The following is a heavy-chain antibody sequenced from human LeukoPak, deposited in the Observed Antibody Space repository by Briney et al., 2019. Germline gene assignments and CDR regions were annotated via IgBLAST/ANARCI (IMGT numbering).Heavy chain of an antibody. CDR3: ASGKSWELTFFDY. Sequence: ASVKVSCKASGGTFSSYAISWVRQAPGQGLEWMGRIIPILGIANYAQKFQGRVTITADKSTSTAYMELSSLRSEDTAVYYCASGKSWELTFFDYWGQGTLVTVSS. J-gene: IGHJ4*02. CDR2: IIPILGIA. CDR1: GGTFSSYA. D-gene: IGHD1-26*01. V-gene: IGHV1-69*04.